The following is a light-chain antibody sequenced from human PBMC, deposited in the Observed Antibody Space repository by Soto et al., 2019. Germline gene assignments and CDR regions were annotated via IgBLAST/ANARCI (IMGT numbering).Light chain of an antibody. V-gene: IGLV2-14*01. CDR1: SSDVGGYNY. Sequence: QSVLTQPASVSGSPGQSITISFTGTSSDVGGYNYVSWYQQHPGKAPKLMIYEVSNRPSGVSNRFSGSKSGNTASLTISGLQAEDEADYYCSSYTSSSTIVVFGTGTKLTVL. CDR2: EVS. CDR3: SSYTSSSTIVV. J-gene: IGLJ1*01.